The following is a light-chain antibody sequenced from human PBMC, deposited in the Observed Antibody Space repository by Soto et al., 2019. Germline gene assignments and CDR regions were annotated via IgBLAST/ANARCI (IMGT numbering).Light chain of an antibody. CDR2: GNN. Sequence: QSVLTQPPSVSGAPGQTITISCTGSSSNIGAGYDVHWYQQLPGRAPKLLIYGNNNRSSGVPDRFSGSKSGTSASLAISGLQSEDEADYHCATWDDSLNGLVFGGGTKLTVL. J-gene: IGLJ3*02. V-gene: IGLV1-40*01. CDR1: SSNIGAGYD. CDR3: ATWDDSLNGLV.